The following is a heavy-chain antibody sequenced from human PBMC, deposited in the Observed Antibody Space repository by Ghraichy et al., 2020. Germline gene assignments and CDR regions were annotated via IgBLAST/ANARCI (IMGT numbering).Heavy chain of an antibody. D-gene: IGHD2-8*01. Sequence: GGSLRLSCAASGFTFNNYGIHWVRQAPGKGLEWVAVISYDGNNIFYGDSVKGRFTISRDNSKNTVYLQMNSLRPEDTAVFYCAKDVGYCTNGVCLINWFDSWGQGTLVTVSS. CDR2: ISYDGNNI. J-gene: IGHJ5*01. CDR3: AKDVGYCTNGVCLINWFDS. V-gene: IGHV3-30*18. CDR1: GFTFNNYG.